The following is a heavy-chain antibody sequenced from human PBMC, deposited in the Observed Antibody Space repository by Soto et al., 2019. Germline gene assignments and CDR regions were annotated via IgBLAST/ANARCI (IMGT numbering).Heavy chain of an antibody. V-gene: IGHV1-18*01. CDR3: AGDRTSRSTVPLYCSGGSCYSGPPHVY. Sequence: ASVKVSCKASGYTFTSYGISWVRQAPGQGLEWMGWISAYNGNTNYAQKLQGRVTMTTDTSTSTAYMELRSLRSDDTAVYYCAGDRTSRSTVPLYCSGGSCYSGPPHVYWGQGTLVTVSS. CDR1: GYTFTSYG. CDR2: ISAYNGNT. D-gene: IGHD2-15*01. J-gene: IGHJ4*02.